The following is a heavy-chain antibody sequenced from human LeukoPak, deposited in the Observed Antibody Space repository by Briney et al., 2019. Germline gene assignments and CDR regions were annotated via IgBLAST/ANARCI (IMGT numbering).Heavy chain of an antibody. CDR1: GYTFTSYY. V-gene: IGHV1-46*01. Sequence: GASVKVSCKASGYTFTSYYMHWVRQAPGQGLEWMGIINPSGGSTSYAQKFQGRVTMTRDTSTSTVYMELSSLRSEDTAVYYCARDPLRWLVLPYFDYWGQGTLVTVSS. CDR3: ARDPLRWLVLPYFDY. J-gene: IGHJ4*02. D-gene: IGHD6-19*01. CDR2: INPSGGST.